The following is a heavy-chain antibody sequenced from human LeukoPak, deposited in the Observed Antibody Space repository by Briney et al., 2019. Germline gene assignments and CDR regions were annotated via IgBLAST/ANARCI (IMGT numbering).Heavy chain of an antibody. D-gene: IGHD2-15*01. Sequence: ASVKISCKVSGYTFTDYYMHWVQQATGKGLEWMGLVDPEDGETVYAEKFQGRVTITADTSTDTAYMELSSLRSEDTAVYYCATWGVVAATVIFDYWGQGTLVTVSS. V-gene: IGHV1-69-2*01. CDR1: GYTFTDYY. CDR3: ATWGVVAATVIFDY. J-gene: IGHJ4*02. CDR2: VDPEDGET.